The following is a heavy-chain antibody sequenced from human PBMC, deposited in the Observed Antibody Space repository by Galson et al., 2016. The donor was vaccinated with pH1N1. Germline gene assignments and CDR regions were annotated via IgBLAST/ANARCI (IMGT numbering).Heavy chain of an antibody. CDR2: ITYTSATI. CDR3: ARPGNYDGDRRGAFDL. D-gene: IGHD4-23*01. J-gene: IGHJ3*01. Sequence: SLRLSCAASGFTFSSWHMDWVRQAPGEGLEWISFITYTSATIYYADSVKGRFTVSRDNAKNSLYLQMNSLRAEDTAVYYCARPGNYDGDRRGAFDLWGPGTKVTVSP. CDR1: GFTFSSWH. V-gene: IGHV3-48*04.